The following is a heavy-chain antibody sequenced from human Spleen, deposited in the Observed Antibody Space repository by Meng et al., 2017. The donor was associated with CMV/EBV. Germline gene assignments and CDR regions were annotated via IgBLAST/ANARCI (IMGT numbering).Heavy chain of an antibody. Sequence: KASGHTFTSYGISWVRQAPGQGLEWMGWISAYNGNTNYAQKLQGRVTMTTDTSTSTAYMELRSLRSDDTAVYYCARDLKVGALDYFDYWGQGTLVTVSS. CDR1: GHTFTSYG. CDR2: ISAYNGNT. J-gene: IGHJ4*02. V-gene: IGHV1-18*01. CDR3: ARDLKVGALDYFDY. D-gene: IGHD1-26*01.